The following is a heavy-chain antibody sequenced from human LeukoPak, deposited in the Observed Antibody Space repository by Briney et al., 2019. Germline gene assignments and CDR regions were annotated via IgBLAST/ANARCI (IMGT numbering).Heavy chain of an antibody. Sequence: SVKVSCKASGYTFTSYGISWVRQAPGQGLEWMGGIIPIFGTANYAQKFQGRVTITTDESTSTAYMELSSLRSEDTAVYYCAMRPMVVTAPFDYWGQGTLVTVSS. D-gene: IGHD4-23*01. CDR1: GYTFTSYG. J-gene: IGHJ4*02. V-gene: IGHV1-69*05. CDR3: AMRPMVVTAPFDY. CDR2: IIPIFGTA.